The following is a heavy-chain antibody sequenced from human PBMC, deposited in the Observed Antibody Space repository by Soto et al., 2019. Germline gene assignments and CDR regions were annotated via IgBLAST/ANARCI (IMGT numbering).Heavy chain of an antibody. Sequence: QITLNESGPTVVKPAETLTLTCTFSGFSLTTSGGGVRWIRQSPGKAPEWLALIYWDDDKRYSASLQSRLTITKDTSKKQVVLTMASVNPADRATYYCAHRILRTVFGLVTTAASYFASWGQASQVVVSS. J-gene: IGHJ4*02. CDR2: IYWDDDK. D-gene: IGHD3-3*01. CDR1: GFSLTTSGGG. CDR3: AHRILRTVFGLVTTAASYFAS. V-gene: IGHV2-5*02.